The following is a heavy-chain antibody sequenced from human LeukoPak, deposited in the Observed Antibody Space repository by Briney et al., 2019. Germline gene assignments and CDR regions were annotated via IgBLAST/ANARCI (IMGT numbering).Heavy chain of an antibody. CDR2: IYYSGST. CDR1: GGSISSSSYY. Sequence: SETLSLTCTVSGGSISSSSYYWGWIRQPPGKGLEWIGSIYYSGSTYYNPSLKSRVTISVDTSKNQFSLKLSSVTAADAAVYYCARHEVTTVNLDYWGQGTLVTVSS. D-gene: IGHD4-17*01. J-gene: IGHJ4*02. V-gene: IGHV4-39*01. CDR3: ARHEVTTVNLDY.